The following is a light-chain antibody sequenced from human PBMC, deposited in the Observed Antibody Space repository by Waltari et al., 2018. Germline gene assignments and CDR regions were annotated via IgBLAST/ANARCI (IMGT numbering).Light chain of an antibody. CDR3: CSYAGTSTLI. J-gene: IGLJ2*01. CDR2: GFS. Sequence: QSALPQPASVSGSPGQSITMSCTGTNSDVGNYNYVSWYQHHPGTAPKVIIFGFSKRPSGVSDRFSGSKSGNTASLTISGLQTEDEADYYCCSYAGTSTLIFGGGTKLTVL. CDR1: NSDVGNYNY. V-gene: IGLV2-23*02.